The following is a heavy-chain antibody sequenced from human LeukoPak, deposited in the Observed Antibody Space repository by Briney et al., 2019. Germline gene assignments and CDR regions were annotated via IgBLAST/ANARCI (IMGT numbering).Heavy chain of an antibody. CDR1: GYTFTGYY. CDR2: IIPILGIA. CDR3: ARSQIPLGTWYFDL. V-gene: IGHV1-69*02. D-gene: IGHD1-14*01. J-gene: IGHJ2*01. Sequence: ASVKVSCKASGYTFTGYYMHWVRQAPGQGLEWMGRIIPILGIANYAQKFQGRVTITADKSTSTAYMELSSLRSEDTAVYYCARSQIPLGTWYFDLWGRGTLVTVSS.